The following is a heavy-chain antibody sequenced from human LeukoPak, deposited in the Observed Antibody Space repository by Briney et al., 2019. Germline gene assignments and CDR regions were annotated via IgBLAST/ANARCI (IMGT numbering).Heavy chain of an antibody. Sequence: GRSLRLSCAASGFTFSSYGMHWVRQAPGKGLEWVAVISYDGSSKYYADSVKGRFTISRDNYKNTLYLQMNSLRAEDTAVYYCAKAPFPYYDILTGSSGAWFDPWGQGTLVTVSS. CDR2: ISYDGSSK. J-gene: IGHJ5*02. V-gene: IGHV3-30*18. CDR1: GFTFSSYG. CDR3: AKAPFPYYDILTGSSGAWFDP. D-gene: IGHD3-9*01.